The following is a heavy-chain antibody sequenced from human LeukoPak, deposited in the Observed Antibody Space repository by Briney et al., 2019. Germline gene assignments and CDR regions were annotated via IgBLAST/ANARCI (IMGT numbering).Heavy chain of an antibody. CDR3: AKSGGALDAYCGGDCYFHVDY. CDR1: GFTFSSYA. V-gene: IGHV3-23*01. J-gene: IGHJ4*02. Sequence: GGSLRLSCAASGFTFSSYAMSWVRQAPGKGLEWVSAISGSGGSTYYADSVKGRFTISRDNSKNTLYQQMNSLRAEDTAVYYCAKSGGALDAYCGGDCYFHVDYWGQGTLVTVSS. D-gene: IGHD2-21*02. CDR2: ISGSGGST.